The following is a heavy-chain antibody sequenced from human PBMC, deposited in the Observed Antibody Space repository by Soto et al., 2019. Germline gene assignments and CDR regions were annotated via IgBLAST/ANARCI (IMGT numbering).Heavy chain of an antibody. V-gene: IGHV3-48*03. D-gene: IGHD2-2*02. J-gene: IGHJ6*02. CDR1: GFTFSSYE. CDR2: ISSSGSTI. CDR3: ARGGYCSSTSCYTDYYYGMDV. Sequence: PGGSLRLSCAASGFTFSSYEMNWVRQAPGKGLEWVSYISSSGSTIYYADSVKGRFTISRDNAKNSLYLQMNSLRAEDTAVYYCARGGYCSSTSCYTDYYYGMDVWGQGTTVTVSS.